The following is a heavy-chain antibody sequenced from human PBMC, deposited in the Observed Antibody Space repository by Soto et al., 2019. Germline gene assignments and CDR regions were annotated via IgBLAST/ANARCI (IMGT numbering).Heavy chain of an antibody. CDR3: ARHAYITMIRPGHAFDI. Sequence: GASVKVSCKASGYTFFTYDISWVRQAPGQGLEWMGWISTYSGDTKYAQKFQGRVTMTTDTSTTTAYLELRSLRSDDTAVYYCARHAYITMIRPGHAFDIWGQGTMVTVSS. D-gene: IGHD3-22*01. CDR2: ISTYSGDT. CDR1: GYTFFTYD. V-gene: IGHV1-18*01. J-gene: IGHJ3*02.